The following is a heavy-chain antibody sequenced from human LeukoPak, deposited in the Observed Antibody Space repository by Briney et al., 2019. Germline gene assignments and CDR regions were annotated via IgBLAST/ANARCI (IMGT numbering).Heavy chain of an antibody. CDR3: ARSYSRFYYYYMDV. CDR1: GGSISSSSYY. V-gene: IGHV4-61*01. Sequence: SETLSLTCTVSGGSISSSSYYWSWIRQPPGKGLEWIGYIYYSGSTNYNPSLKSRVTISVDTSKIQFSLKLSSVTAADTAVYYCARSYSRFYYYYMDVWGKGTTVTISS. CDR2: IYYSGST. J-gene: IGHJ6*03. D-gene: IGHD6-13*01.